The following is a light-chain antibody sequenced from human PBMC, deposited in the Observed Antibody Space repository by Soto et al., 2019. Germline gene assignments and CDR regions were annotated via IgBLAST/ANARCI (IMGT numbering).Light chain of an antibody. CDR2: GAT. J-gene: IGKJ2*01. CDR1: QGVGTN. CDR3: QQYHDWPPYT. Sequence: EVAMTQSPATLSVSPGERATLSCRASQGVGTNLAWHQQKPGQPPRLLIYGATTRATGIPARFSGSGSGTEFTLTISSLQSEDFAVYYCQQYHDWPPYTFGQGTKLEIK. V-gene: IGKV3-15*01.